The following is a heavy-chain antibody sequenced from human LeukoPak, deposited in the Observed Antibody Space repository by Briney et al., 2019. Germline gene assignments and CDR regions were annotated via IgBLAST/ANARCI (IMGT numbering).Heavy chain of an antibody. CDR2: IYYSGST. J-gene: IGHJ5*02. D-gene: IGHD6-13*01. CDR1: GGSISSYY. CDR3: ARVEAAAGHPYGP. V-gene: IGHV4-59*01. Sequence: SETLSLTCTVSGGSISSYYWSWLRQPPGKGLEWIGYIYYSGSTNYNPSLKSRVTISVDTSKNQFSLKLSSVTAADTAVYYCARVEAAAGHPYGPWGQGTLVTVSS.